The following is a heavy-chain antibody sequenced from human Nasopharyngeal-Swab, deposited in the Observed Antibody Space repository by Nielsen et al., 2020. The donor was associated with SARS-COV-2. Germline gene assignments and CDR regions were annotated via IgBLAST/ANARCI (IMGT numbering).Heavy chain of an antibody. CDR1: GFTFSSYA. CDR3: AKGHDYYGSGGYHRGY. D-gene: IGHD3-10*01. V-gene: IGHV3-23*01. CDR2: ISGSGGST. Sequence: GGSLRLSCAASGFTFSSYAMSWVRQAPGKGLEWVSAISGSGGSTYYADSVKGRFTISRDNSKNTLYLQMNSLRAEDTAVYYCAKGHDYYGSGGYHRGYWGQGTLVTVSS. J-gene: IGHJ4*02.